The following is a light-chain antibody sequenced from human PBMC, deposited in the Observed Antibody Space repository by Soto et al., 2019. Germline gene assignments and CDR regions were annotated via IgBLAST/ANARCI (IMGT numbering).Light chain of an antibody. CDR3: GSYTGSIYV. Sequence: QSALTQPGSVSGSPGQSITISCTGTSSDVGGYKFVSWYQQHPGKAPKLMIYEVSNRPSGVSSRFSGSKSGNTASLTISGLQAEDEADYYCGSYTGSIYVFGTGTKVTV. J-gene: IGLJ1*01. V-gene: IGLV2-14*01. CDR1: SSDVGGYKF. CDR2: EVS.